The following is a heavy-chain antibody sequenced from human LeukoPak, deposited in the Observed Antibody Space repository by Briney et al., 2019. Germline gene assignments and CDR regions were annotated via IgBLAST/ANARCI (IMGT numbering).Heavy chain of an antibody. Sequence: ASVKVSCKASGYTFTSYGISWVRQAPGQGLEWMGWISAYNGNTNYAQKLQGRVTMTTVTSTSTAYMELRSLRSDDTAVYYCARCLQYNWNDDPHWFDPWGQGTLVTVSS. CDR3: ARCLQYNWNDDPHWFDP. CDR1: GYTFTSYG. J-gene: IGHJ5*02. V-gene: IGHV1-18*01. CDR2: ISAYNGNT. D-gene: IGHD1-1*01.